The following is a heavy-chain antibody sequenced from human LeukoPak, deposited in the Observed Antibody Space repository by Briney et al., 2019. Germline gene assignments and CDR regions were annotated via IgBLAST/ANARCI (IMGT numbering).Heavy chain of an antibody. CDR1: GFTFGDYP. V-gene: IGHV3-9*01. CDR3: AKDGRFSGSPYFYYMDV. CDR2: MNWNGGSI. D-gene: IGHD1-26*01. Sequence: GGSLRLSCVASGFTFGDYPMHWIRQVPGKGLEWVSGMNWNGGSIGYADSVKGRFTIPRDNAKNSLYLQMNSLRAEDTALYYCAKDGRFSGSPYFYYMDVWGKGTTITVS. J-gene: IGHJ6*03.